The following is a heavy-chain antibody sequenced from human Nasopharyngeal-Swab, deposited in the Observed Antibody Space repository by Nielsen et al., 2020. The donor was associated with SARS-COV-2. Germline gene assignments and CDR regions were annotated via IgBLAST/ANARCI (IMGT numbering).Heavy chain of an antibody. D-gene: IGHD5/OR15-5a*01. CDR2: INHSGST. J-gene: IGHJ4*02. CDR1: GGSFSGYY. V-gene: IGHV4-34*01. Sequence: SETLSLTCAVFGGSFSGYYWSWIRQPPGKGLEWIGEINHSGSTNYNPSLKSRVTTSVDTSKNQFSLKLTSVTAADTAVYYCARITPSTHNLDYWGQGILVTVSS. CDR3: ARITPSTHNLDY.